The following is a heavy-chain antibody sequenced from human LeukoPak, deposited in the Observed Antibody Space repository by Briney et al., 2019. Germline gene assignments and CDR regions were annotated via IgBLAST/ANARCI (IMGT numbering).Heavy chain of an antibody. D-gene: IGHD3-22*01. CDR1: GGSISSSSYY. CDR2: IYYSGST. V-gene: IGHV4-39*01. Sequence: SETLSLTCTVSGGSISSSSYYWGWIRQPPGKGLEWIGCIYYSGSTYYNPSLKSRVTISVDTSKNQFSLKLSSVTAADTAVYYCARGMFSTMIVVVIRGTFDYWGQGTLVTVSS. CDR3: ARGMFSTMIVVVIRGTFDY. J-gene: IGHJ4*02.